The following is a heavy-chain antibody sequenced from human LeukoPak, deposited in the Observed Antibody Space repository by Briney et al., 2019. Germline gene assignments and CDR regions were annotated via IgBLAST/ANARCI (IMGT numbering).Heavy chain of an antibody. CDR1: GFTVSSNY. Sequence: GGPLRLSCAASGFTVSSNYMSWVRQAPGKGLEWVSVIYSGGSTYYADSVKGRFTISRDNSKNTLYLQMNSLRAEDTAVYYCARTRGNTLLDYWGQGTLVTVSS. V-gene: IGHV3-66*01. J-gene: IGHJ4*02. CDR2: IYSGGST. CDR3: ARTRGNTLLDY. D-gene: IGHD2-2*02.